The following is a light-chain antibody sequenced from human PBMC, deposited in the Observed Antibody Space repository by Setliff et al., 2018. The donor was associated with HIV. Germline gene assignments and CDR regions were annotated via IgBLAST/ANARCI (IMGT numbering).Light chain of an antibody. CDR1: HIIDTN. CDR3: QQYNHWLPLT. Sequence: EILMTQSPATLSVSPGERVTLSCRASHIIDTNLAWYQQKPGQAPRLLIYGASSRAPDVPARFSGSGSGTEFTLTISSLQSEDFALYFCQQYNHWLPLTFGGGTKVDIK. J-gene: IGKJ4*01. V-gene: IGKV3-15*01. CDR2: GAS.